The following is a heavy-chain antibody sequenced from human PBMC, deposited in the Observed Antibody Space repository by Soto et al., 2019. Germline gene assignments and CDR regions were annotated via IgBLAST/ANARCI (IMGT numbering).Heavy chain of an antibody. V-gene: IGHV1-69*17. J-gene: IGHJ5*02. CDR1: GGTSRSLS. CDR2: ITPLFGIP. D-gene: IGHD2-15*01. CDR3: ARDTHSAGGWFDT. Sequence: QVQLVQSGAEVKKPGSSVKVSFKASGGTSRSLSITWVRQAPGQGLEWMGGITPLFGIPNYPQKSQGRLTITADKSTGTAYLELSSLRSEDTAVYYCARDTHSAGGWFDTWGRGTLVTVSS.